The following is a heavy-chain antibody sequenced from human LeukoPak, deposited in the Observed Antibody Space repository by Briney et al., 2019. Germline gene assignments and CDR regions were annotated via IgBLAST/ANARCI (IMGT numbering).Heavy chain of an antibody. J-gene: IGHJ3*02. CDR2: TYYSGST. CDR1: GGSISSGDYY. Sequence: SETLSLTCTVSGGSISSGDYYWSWICQPPGKGLERIGYTYYSGSTYYNSSLKSRVTISVDTSKNQFSLKLSSVTAADTAVYYCARESDVVVVTAIPGYAFDIWGQGTMVTVSS. CDR3: ARESDVVVVTAIPGYAFDI. D-gene: IGHD2-21*02. V-gene: IGHV4-30-4*01.